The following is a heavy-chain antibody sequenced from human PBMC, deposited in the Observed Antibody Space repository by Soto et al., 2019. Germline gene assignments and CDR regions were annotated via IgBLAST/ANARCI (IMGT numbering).Heavy chain of an antibody. Sequence: QVQLVESGGGVVQPGRSLRLSCAASGFTFSSYGMHWVRQAPGKGLEWVAVIWYDGSNKYYADSVKGRFTISRDNSKNTLYLQMNSLRAXXXXXXXXXXXXXXXXXXXXXXXXPYYYYYMDVWGKGTTVTVSS. CDR3: XXXXXXXXXXXXXXXXPYYYYYMDV. CDR2: IWYDGSNK. J-gene: IGHJ6*03. CDR1: GFTFSSYG. V-gene: IGHV3-33*01.